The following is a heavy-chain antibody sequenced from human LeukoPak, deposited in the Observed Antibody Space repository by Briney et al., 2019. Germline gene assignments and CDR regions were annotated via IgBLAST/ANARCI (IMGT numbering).Heavy chain of an antibody. Sequence: GSLRLSCEASGFTFSSHSMHWVRQAPGKGLEYVSVISSDGATTYYANSVKGRFTISRDNSKNSLYLQMGSLGAEDMAVYYCAREMSGPRPLDYWGQGTLVTVSS. CDR2: ISSDGATT. V-gene: IGHV3-64*01. D-gene: IGHD6-6*01. CDR3: AREMSGPRPLDY. CDR1: GFTFSSHS. J-gene: IGHJ4*02.